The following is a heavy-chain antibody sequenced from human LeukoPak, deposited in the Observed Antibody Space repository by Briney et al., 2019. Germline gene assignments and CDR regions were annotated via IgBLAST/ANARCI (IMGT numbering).Heavy chain of an antibody. D-gene: IGHD2-2*01. CDR3: ARDPGYCSSTSCSGSGMDV. Sequence: GGSLRLSCAASGFTFSSYSMNWVRQAPGKGLEWVSSISSSSSYIYYADSVKGRFTISRDNAKNSLYLQMNSLRAEDTAVYYCARDPGYCSSTSCSGSGMDVWGKGPTVTVSS. CDR1: GFTFSSYS. J-gene: IGHJ6*04. V-gene: IGHV3-21*01. CDR2: ISSSSSYI.